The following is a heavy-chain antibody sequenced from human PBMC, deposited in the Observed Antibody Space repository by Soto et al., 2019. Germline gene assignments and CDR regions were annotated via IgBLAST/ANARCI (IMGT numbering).Heavy chain of an antibody. Sequence: GGSLRLSCAASGFTFSSYSMNWVRQAPGKGLEWVSSISSSSSNIYYSDSAKGRFTITSENAKNYLILQMHSPRAEDNAADYCARYFGGLCFGEGAFDIWGQGTMVTVSS. CDR1: GFTFSSYS. D-gene: IGHD3-10*01. CDR3: ARYFGGLCFGEGAFDI. CDR2: ISSSSSNI. J-gene: IGHJ3*02. V-gene: IGHV3-21*01.